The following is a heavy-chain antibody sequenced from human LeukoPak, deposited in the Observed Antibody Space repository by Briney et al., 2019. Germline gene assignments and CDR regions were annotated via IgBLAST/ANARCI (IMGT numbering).Heavy chain of an antibody. CDR1: GGSINSHL. CDR2: ISYSGST. CDR3: VRHFHGSGYVVDL. J-gene: IGHJ5*02. V-gene: IGHV4-59*08. Sequence: PSETLSLTCTVSGGSINSHLWNCIRQTPGKGLEWLGRISYSGSTMYNPSLKSRVTISVDTSKDQFSLKLSTVTAADTAVFFCVRHFHGSGYVVDLWGQGTLVTVSS. D-gene: IGHD6-13*01.